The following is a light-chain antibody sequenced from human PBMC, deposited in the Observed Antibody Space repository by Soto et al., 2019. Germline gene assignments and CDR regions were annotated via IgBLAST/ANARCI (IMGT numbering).Light chain of an antibody. CDR1: QSISSW. V-gene: IGKV1-5*03. J-gene: IGKJ4*01. Sequence: PSTLSASVGDRVTITCRASQSISSWLAWYQQKPGKAPKLLIYKASSLESGVPSRFSGSGSGTEFTLTISSLQPDDFATYYCQQYNSYPLTFGGGTKVDIK. CDR3: QQYNSYPLT. CDR2: KAS.